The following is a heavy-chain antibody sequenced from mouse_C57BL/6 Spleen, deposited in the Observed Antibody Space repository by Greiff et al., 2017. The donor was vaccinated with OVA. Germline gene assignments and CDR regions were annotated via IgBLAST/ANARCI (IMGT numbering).Heavy chain of an antibody. J-gene: IGHJ3*01. D-gene: IGHD2-3*01. Sequence: EVQLQQSGPELVKPGASVKISCKASGYTFTDYYMNWVKQSHGKSLEWIGDINPNNGGTSYNQKFKGKATLTVDKSSSTAYMELRSLTSEDSAVYYCANTIDDGYYGAYWGQGTLVTVSA. V-gene: IGHV1-26*01. CDR1: GYTFTDYY. CDR3: ANTIDDGYYGAY. CDR2: INPNNGGT.